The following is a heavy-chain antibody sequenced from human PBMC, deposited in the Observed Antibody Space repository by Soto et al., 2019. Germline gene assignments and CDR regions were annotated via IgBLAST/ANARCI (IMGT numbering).Heavy chain of an antibody. CDR3: ARHLGYDSNGYYRNWFDP. Sequence: SETLSLTCLVSGQNIKSNYWWARVRQSPGKDLEWIGEIYHSGSAIYTPSLKNRVTLSLDGSKNEFSLNVNSVTAADTAVYYCARHLGYDSNGYYRNWFDPWGEGALVTVSS. CDR1: GQNIKSNYW. V-gene: IGHV4-4*02. D-gene: IGHD3-22*01. J-gene: IGHJ5*02. CDR2: IYHSGSA.